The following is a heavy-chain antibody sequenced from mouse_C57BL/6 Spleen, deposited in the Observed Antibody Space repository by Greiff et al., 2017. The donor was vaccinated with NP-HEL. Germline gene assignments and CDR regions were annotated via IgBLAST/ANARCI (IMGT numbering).Heavy chain of an antibody. CDR3: AREELNPSWFAY. J-gene: IGHJ3*01. V-gene: IGHV14-2*01. CDR1: GFNIKDYY. CDR2: IDPEYGET. D-gene: IGHD1-3*01. Sequence: VQLQQSGAELVKPGASVKLSCTASGFNIKDYYMHWLKQRTEQGLEWIGRIDPEYGETKYAPKFQGKATITADTSSNTAYLQLSSLTSEDTAVYYCAREELNPSWFAYWGQGTLVTVSA.